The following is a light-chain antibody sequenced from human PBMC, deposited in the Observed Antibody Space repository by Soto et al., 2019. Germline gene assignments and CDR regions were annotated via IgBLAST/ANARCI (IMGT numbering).Light chain of an antibody. J-gene: IGLJ2*01. CDR2: EVS. CDR3: SSFAGNNNVV. Sequence: QSVLTQPPSASGSPGQSVTISCTGTSSDVGGYNYVSWYQQHPGKAPKLMISEVSKRPSGVPDRFSGSKSGNTASLTVSGLQADDEADYYCSSFAGNNNVVFGGGTKVTVL. CDR1: SSDVGGYNY. V-gene: IGLV2-8*01.